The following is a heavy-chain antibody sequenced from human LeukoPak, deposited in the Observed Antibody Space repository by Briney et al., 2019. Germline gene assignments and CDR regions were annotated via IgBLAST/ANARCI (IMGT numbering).Heavy chain of an antibody. V-gene: IGHV4-39*01. CDR3: ARTLNYYDSRPIDY. D-gene: IGHD3-22*01. CDR1: GGSISSSSYY. Sequence: SETLSLTCTVSGGSISSSSYYWGWIRQPPGTGLEWIGSIYYSGSTYYNPSLKSRVTISVDTSKNQFSLKLSSMTAADTAVYYCARTLNYYDSRPIDYWGQGTLVTVSS. J-gene: IGHJ4*02. CDR2: IYYSGST.